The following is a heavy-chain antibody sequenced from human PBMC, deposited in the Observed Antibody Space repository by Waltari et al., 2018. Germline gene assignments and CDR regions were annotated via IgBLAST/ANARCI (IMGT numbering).Heavy chain of an antibody. CDR2: INQSGST. CDR1: GGSFSGYY. V-gene: IGHV4-34*01. CDR3: APAYYGSGSYYSDY. Sequence: QVQLQQWGAGLLKPSETLSLTCAVYGGSFSGYYWSWIRPPPGKGLEWIGEINQSGSTNYNPSLKSRVTISVDTSKNQFSLKLSSVTAADTAVYYCAPAYYGSGSYYSDYWGQGTLVTVSS. D-gene: IGHD3-10*01. J-gene: IGHJ4*02.